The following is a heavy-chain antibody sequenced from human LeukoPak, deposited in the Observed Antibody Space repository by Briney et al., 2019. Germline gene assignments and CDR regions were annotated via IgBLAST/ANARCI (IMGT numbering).Heavy chain of an antibody. J-gene: IGHJ6*03. CDR2: ISSSSSYI. Sequence: GGSLRLSCAASGFTFSSYSMNWVRQAPGKGLEWVSSISSSSSYIYYADSVRGRFTISRDNAKNSLYLQMNSLRSEDTAVYYCAMGELLWFGELKYYYYYMDVWGKGTTVTISS. D-gene: IGHD3-10*01. CDR1: GFTFSSYS. V-gene: IGHV3-21*04. CDR3: AMGELLWFGELKYYYYYMDV.